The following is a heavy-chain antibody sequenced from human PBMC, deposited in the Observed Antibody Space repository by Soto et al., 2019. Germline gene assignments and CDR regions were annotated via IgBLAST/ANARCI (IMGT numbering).Heavy chain of an antibody. Sequence: EVQVVESGGGLVQPGGSLRLSCAASEFSFSSYSMSWVRQAPGKGLEWVSYMSSTGRTIYYADSVKGRFTISRDSAKNSLYLQMNSLRDEDTAVYYCARDLAEANCYWGQGTLVTVSS. CDR3: ARDLAEANCY. CDR1: EFSFSSYS. D-gene: IGHD6-13*01. J-gene: IGHJ4*02. V-gene: IGHV3-48*02. CDR2: MSSTGRTI.